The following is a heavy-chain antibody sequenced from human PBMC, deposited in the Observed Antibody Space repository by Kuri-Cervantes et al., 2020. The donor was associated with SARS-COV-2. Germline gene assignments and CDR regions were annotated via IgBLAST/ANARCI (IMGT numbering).Heavy chain of an antibody. V-gene: IGHV4-4*07. CDR1: GGSINTYY. CDR2: VYGSGST. J-gene: IGHJ5*01. CDR3: ATLDEYCSRTNCYGWFDS. Sequence: SETLSLTCNVSGGSINTYYWSWIRQPAGKGLQWIGRVYGSGSTNYNPSLKSRVSMSVDMSKNQVSLKLKSVTAADTAVYYCATLDEYCSRTNCYGWFDSWGQGTTVTAPQ. D-gene: IGHD2-2*01.